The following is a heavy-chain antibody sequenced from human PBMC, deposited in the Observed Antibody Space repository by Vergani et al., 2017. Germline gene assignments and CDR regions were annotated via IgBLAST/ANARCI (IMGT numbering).Heavy chain of an antibody. J-gene: IGHJ6*02. D-gene: IGHD5-24*01. Sequence: QVQLVESGGGVVQPGRSLRLSCAASGFTFSSYAMHWVRQAPGKGLEWVAVISYDGSNKYYADSVKGRFTISRDNSKNTLYLQMNSLRAEDTAVYYCARGRRMATILFAGDVWGQGP. CDR2: ISYDGSNK. CDR1: GFTFSSYA. V-gene: IGHV3-30-3*01. CDR3: ARGRRMATILFAGDV.